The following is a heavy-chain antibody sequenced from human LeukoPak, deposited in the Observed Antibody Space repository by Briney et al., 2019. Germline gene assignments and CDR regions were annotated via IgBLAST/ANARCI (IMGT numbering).Heavy chain of an antibody. D-gene: IGHD6-6*01. CDR1: GFTFSNYW. CDR2: INQDGSEK. CDR3: ARDDSSSDYYGMDV. Sequence: PGGSLRLSCAASGFTFSNYWMTWVRQAPGKGLEWVANINQDGSEKYYVDSVKGRFTISRDNAKTSLYLQMNSLRAEDTAVYYCARDDSSSDYYGMDVWGQGTAVTVSS. V-gene: IGHV3-7*01. J-gene: IGHJ6*02.